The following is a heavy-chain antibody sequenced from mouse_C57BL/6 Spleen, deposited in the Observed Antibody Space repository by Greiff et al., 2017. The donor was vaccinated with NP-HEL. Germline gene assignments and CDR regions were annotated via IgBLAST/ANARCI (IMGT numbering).Heavy chain of an antibody. V-gene: IGHV3-6*01. CDR1: GYSITSGYY. Sequence: EVQLQESGPGLVKPSQSLSLTCSVTGYSITSGYYWNWIRQFPGNKLEWMGYISYDGSNNYNPSLKNRISITRDTSKNQFFLKFNSVTTEDTATYYCAREDDGYYEAMDYWGQGTSVTVSS. J-gene: IGHJ4*01. D-gene: IGHD2-3*01. CDR3: AREDDGYYEAMDY. CDR2: ISYDGSN.